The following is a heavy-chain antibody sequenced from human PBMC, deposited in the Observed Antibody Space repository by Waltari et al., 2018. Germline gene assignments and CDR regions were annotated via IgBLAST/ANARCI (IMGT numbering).Heavy chain of an antibody. V-gene: IGHV4-39*07. D-gene: IGHD5-12*01. CDR1: RSSIRNNNYY. CDR2: FYKSGTT. Sequence: QLQLQESGPGLVKPSETLSLTCTVSRSSIRNNNYYWGWVRQPPGKGLEWIGSFYKSGTTYYNPSLKSRVTISVDTSNNQFSLKLNSVTAADTAVYYCVRGYPDIVATISDYWGQGILVIVSS. CDR3: VRGYPDIVATISDY. J-gene: IGHJ4*02.